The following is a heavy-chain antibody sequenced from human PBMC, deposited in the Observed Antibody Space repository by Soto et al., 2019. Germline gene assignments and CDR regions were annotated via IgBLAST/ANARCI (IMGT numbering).Heavy chain of an antibody. V-gene: IGHV3-7*03. CDR1: GFPFSSYW. CDR3: ASFYVP. CDR2: INEDGSDK. Sequence: PGGSLRLSCVASGFPFSSYWMSWVRQAPGKGLEWVAEINEDGSDKFYVDSVKGRFTISRDNARNSLYLQMNSLRADDTALYYCASFYVPGGQGTRVTVS. D-gene: IGHD3-16*01. J-gene: IGHJ4*02.